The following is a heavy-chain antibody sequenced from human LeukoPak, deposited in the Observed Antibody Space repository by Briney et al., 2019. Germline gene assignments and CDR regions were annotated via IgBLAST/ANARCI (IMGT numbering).Heavy chain of an antibody. J-gene: IGHJ4*02. CDR2: IIPILGIA. CDR1: GGTFSSYA. V-gene: IGHV1-69*04. D-gene: IGHD6-19*01. CDR3: ASYGGIAVAEGY. Sequence: SVRVSCKASGGTFSSYAISWVRQAPGQGLEWMGRIIPILGIANYAQKFQGRVTITADKSTSTAYMELSSLRSEDTAVYYCASYGGIAVAEGYWGQGTLVTVSS.